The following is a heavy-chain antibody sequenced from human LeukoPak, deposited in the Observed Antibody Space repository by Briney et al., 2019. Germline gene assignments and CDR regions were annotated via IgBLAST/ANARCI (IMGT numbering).Heavy chain of an antibody. D-gene: IGHD3-10*01. CDR2: ISTSSSYI. CDR1: GFIFSSYS. Sequence: GGSLRLSCAASGFIFSSYSVSWGRQAPGKGLEWVSSISTSSSYIYYADSVKGRFTISRDNSNNTRYLQMNSLRAEDTAVYYCAKDFRPYGSGKIYYFDYWGQGTLVTVSS. J-gene: IGHJ4*02. V-gene: IGHV3-21*04. CDR3: AKDFRPYGSGKIYYFDY.